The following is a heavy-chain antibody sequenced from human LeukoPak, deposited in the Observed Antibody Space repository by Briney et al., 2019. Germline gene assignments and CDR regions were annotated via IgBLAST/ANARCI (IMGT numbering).Heavy chain of an antibody. CDR3: ARARLEDYVWGSYRLIFDY. CDR2: INHSGST. D-gene: IGHD3-16*02. Sequence: LETLSLTCAVYGGSFSGYYWSWIRQPPGKGLEWIGEINHSGSTNYNPSLKSRVTISVDTSKNQFSLKLSSVTAADTAVYYCARARLEDYVWGSYRLIFDYWGQGTLVTVSS. CDR1: GGSFSGYY. J-gene: IGHJ4*02. V-gene: IGHV4-34*01.